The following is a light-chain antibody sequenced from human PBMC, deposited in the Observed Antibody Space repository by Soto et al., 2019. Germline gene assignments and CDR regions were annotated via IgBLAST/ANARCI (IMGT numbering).Light chain of an antibody. CDR1: SSDVGGYNY. Sequence: SALTQPASVSGSPGQSITISCTGTSSDVGGYNYVSWYQQHPGKAPKLMIYGVSNRPSGVSDRFSGSKSGNKASQTISGLQAVDEADYYCSSYTSSTTPLYVFGTGTKVTVL. J-gene: IGLJ1*01. CDR3: SSYTSSTTPLYV. CDR2: GVS. V-gene: IGLV2-14*01.